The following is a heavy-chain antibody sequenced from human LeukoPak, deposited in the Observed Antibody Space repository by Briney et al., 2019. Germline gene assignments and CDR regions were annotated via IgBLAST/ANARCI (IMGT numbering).Heavy chain of an antibody. Sequence: SETLSLTCTVSGGSISSSSYYWGWIRQPPGKGLEWIGSIYYSGSTYYNPSLKSRVTISVDTSKNQFSLKLSPVTAADTAVYYCRRGVATIKGVDYWGQGTLVTVSS. CDR1: GGSISSSSYY. V-gene: IGHV4-39*07. CDR3: RRGVATIKGVDY. D-gene: IGHD5-12*01. J-gene: IGHJ4*02. CDR2: IYYSGST.